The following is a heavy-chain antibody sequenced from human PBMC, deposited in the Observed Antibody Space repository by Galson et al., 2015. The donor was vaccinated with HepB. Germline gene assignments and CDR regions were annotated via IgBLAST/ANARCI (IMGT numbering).Heavy chain of an antibody. V-gene: IGHV1-8*01. D-gene: IGHD4-23*01. CDR1: GYTFTSYD. J-gene: IGHJ2*01. CDR3: ARGDCGGNSGPWYFDL. Sequence: SVKVSCKASGYTFTSYDINWVRQATGQGLEWMGWMNPNSGNTGYAQKFQGRVTMTRNTSISTAYMELSSLRSEDTAVYYCARGDCGGNSGPWYFDLWGRGTLVTVSS. CDR2: MNPNSGNT.